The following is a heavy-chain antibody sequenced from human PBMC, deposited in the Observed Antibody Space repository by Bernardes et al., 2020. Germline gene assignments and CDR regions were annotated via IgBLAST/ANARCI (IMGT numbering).Heavy chain of an antibody. CDR3: ATDRGGPIQYYYYGMDV. D-gene: IGHD3-16*01. V-gene: IGHV1-24*01. CDR2: FDPEDGET. CDR1: GYTLTELS. Sequence: ASVKVSCKVSGYTLTELSMHWVRQAPGKGLEWMGGFDPEDGETIYAQKFQGRVTMTEDTSTDTAYMELSSLRSEDTAVYYCATDRGGPIQYYYYGMDVWGQGTTVTVSS. J-gene: IGHJ6*02.